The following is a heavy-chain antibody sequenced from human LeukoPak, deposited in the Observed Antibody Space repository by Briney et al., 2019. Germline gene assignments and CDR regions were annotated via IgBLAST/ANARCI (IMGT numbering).Heavy chain of an antibody. CDR1: GFSVSSNY. CDR3: ARDEGGVAAAATYGQFDY. J-gene: IGHJ4*02. D-gene: IGHD6-13*01. V-gene: IGHV3-53*01. CDR2: IYSGGST. Sequence: GGSLRLSCAASGFSVSSNYMSWVRQAPGKGLEWVSVIYSGGSTYYADSVKGRFTISRDNSKNTLYLQMNSLRAEDTAVYYCARDEGGVAAAATYGQFDYWGQGTLVTVSS.